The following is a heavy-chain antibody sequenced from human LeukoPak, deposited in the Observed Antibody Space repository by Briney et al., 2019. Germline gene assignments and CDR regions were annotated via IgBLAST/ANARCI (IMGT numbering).Heavy chain of an antibody. D-gene: IGHD3-3*01. J-gene: IGHJ4*02. CDR2: IKQDGSEE. CDR1: GFTFSTYW. V-gene: IGHV3-7*01. Sequence: GGSLRLSCAASGFTFSTYWMSWVRQAPGKGLEWVANIKQDGSEEYYVDSVKGRFTISRDNAKSSLFLQMNSLRAEDTAVYYCARDQGSYGFWSGYYNYWGQGTLVTVPS. CDR3: ARDQGSYGFWSGYYNY.